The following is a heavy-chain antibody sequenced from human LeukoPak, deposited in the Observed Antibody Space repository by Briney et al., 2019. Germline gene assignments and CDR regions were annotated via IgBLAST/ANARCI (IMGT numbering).Heavy chain of an antibody. J-gene: IGHJ4*02. D-gene: IGHD1-26*01. V-gene: IGHV3-48*01. CDR1: GFTFSSYS. Sequence: GGSLRLSCAASGFTFSSYSMNWVRQAPGKGLEWVSYISSSSSTIYYADSVKGRFTISRDNSKNMLYLQMNSLRAEDTAVYYCASLSGSAGRYFDYWGQGTLVTVSS. CDR2: ISSSSSTI. CDR3: ASLSGSAGRYFDY.